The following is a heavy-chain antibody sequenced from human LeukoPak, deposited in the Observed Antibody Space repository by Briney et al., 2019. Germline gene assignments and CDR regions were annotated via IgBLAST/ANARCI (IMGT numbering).Heavy chain of an antibody. CDR3: ARRPYVWGGYRSNNWFDP. D-gene: IGHD3-16*02. Sequence: PSETLSLTCTVSGGSISSGSYYWGWIRQPPGKGLEWIACVYYSGTTHYNPSLKSRVTMSVDTSKNQFSLKLSSVTAADTAVYYCARRPYVWGGYRSNNWFDPWGQGTLVTVSS. CDR2: VYYSGTT. CDR1: GGSISSGSYY. J-gene: IGHJ5*02. V-gene: IGHV4-39*01.